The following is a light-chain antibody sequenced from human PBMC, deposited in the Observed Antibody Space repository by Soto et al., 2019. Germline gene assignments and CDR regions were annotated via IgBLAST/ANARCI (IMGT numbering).Light chain of an antibody. CDR2: HAS. Sequence: DIQMTQSPSTLPASVWDRVTITSRAGQSISTWLAWYQQKPGTAPKVLIYHASNLQSGVPSRFSGSGSGTEFTLTISSLQPDDFATYYCQQYNSYSPFITFGQGTRLENK. CDR1: QSISTW. CDR3: QQYNSYSPFIT. J-gene: IGKJ5*01. V-gene: IGKV1-5*01.